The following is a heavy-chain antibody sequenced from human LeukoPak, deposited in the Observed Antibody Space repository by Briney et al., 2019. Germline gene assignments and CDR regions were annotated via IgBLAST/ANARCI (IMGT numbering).Heavy chain of an antibody. CDR3: GRDAGYCSGGSCYELAPLDAFDI. CDR2: INSDGSST. D-gene: IGHD2-15*01. Sequence: GGSLRLSCAASGFTFSSYWMHWVRQAPGKGLVWVSRINSDGSSTSYADSVKGRFTISRDNAKNTLYLQMNSLRAEDTAVHYCGRDAGYCSGGSCYELAPLDAFDIWGQGTMVTVSS. J-gene: IGHJ3*02. V-gene: IGHV3-74*01. CDR1: GFTFSSYW.